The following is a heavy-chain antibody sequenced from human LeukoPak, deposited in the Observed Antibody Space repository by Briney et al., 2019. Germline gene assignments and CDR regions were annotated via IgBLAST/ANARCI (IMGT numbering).Heavy chain of an antibody. CDR2: IYYRGNT. J-gene: IGHJ4*02. Sequence: SETLSLTCTVSGGSISSYYWSWIRQPPGKGLEWIGYIYYRGNTNYNPSLKSRVTISVDTSKNQFSLKLSSVTAADTAVYCCARDSPPQYASSSAGFDYWGQGALVTVSS. CDR1: GGSISSYY. V-gene: IGHV4-59*01. D-gene: IGHD6-6*01. CDR3: ARDSPPQYASSSAGFDY.